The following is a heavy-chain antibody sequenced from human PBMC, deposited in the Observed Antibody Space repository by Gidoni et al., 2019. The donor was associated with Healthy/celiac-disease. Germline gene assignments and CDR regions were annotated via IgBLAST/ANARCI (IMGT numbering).Heavy chain of an antibody. Sequence: EVQLLESGGGLVQPGGSLRLSCAASGFTFSSSAMSWVRQAPGKGLEGVSDISGSGGSTYYADSVKGRFTISRDNSKNTLYLQMNSLRAEDTAVYYCASAKGGVAVAGPFDYWGQGTLVTVSS. CDR3: ASAKGGVAVAGPFDY. D-gene: IGHD6-19*01. V-gene: IGHV3-23*01. CDR1: GFTFSSSA. CDR2: ISGSGGST. J-gene: IGHJ4*02.